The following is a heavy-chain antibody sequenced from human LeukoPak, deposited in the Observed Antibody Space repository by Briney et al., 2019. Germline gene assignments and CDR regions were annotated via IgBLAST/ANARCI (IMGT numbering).Heavy chain of an antibody. CDR3: AKDREYDILTEDFDY. CDR1: GFTFSIFA. Sequence: QAGGSLRLSCAASGFTFSIFAMSWVRQAPGKGLEWVSTISGSGGSTHYADSVKGRFTISRDNSKNTLYLQMNSLRAEDTAVYYCAKDREYDILTEDFDYWGQGTLVTVSS. J-gene: IGHJ4*02. CDR2: ISGSGGST. V-gene: IGHV3-23*01. D-gene: IGHD3-9*01.